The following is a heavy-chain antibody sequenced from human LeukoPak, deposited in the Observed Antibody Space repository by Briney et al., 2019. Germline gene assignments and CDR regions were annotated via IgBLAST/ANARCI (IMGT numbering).Heavy chain of an antibody. Sequence: GGSLRLSCAASGFTFSSYAMSWVRQAPGKGLEWVSAISGSGGSTYYADSVKGRLTISRDNSKNTLYLQMNSLRAEATAVYYCAKDRVAGTPFDYWGQGTLVTVSS. CDR2: ISGSGGST. CDR1: GFTFSSYA. J-gene: IGHJ4*02. CDR3: AKDRVAGTPFDY. V-gene: IGHV3-23*01. D-gene: IGHD6-19*01.